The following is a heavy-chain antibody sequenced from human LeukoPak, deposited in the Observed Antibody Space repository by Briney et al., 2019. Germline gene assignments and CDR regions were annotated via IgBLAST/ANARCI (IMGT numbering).Heavy chain of an antibody. V-gene: IGHV3-23*01. J-gene: IGHJ4*02. CDR2: ITGTGGR. CDR1: GFTLTNHG. Sequence: GGSLRLSCAVSGFTLTNHGVSWVRQALGQGLERVSIITGTGGRYYGDSVKGRFILSRDNSKNTVYMQMSSLRAEDTATYYCAKDYCRDGNCPFPFLDSWGQGTQVTVSS. CDR3: AKDYCRDGNCPFPFLDS. D-gene: IGHD2-15*01.